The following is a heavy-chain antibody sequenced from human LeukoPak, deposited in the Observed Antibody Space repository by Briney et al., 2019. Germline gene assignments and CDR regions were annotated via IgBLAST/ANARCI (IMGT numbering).Heavy chain of an antibody. CDR2: IRSKANSYTP. CDR3: AKDHWHYYDSSGS. CDR1: GFTLSSSA. D-gene: IGHD3-22*01. V-gene: IGHV3-73*01. Sequence: GGSLRLSCAASGFTLSSSAMQWVRQASGKGLEWVGRIRSKANSYTPAYVASVKGRFTISRDDSKNTAYLQMNSPRAEYTAVYYCAKDHWHYYDSSGSWGQGTLVTVSS. J-gene: IGHJ5*02.